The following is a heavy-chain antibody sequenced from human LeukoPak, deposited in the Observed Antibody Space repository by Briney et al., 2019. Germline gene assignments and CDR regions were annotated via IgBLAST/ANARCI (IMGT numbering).Heavy chain of an antibody. J-gene: IGHJ4*02. V-gene: IGHV4-34*01. D-gene: IGHD4-17*01. CDR1: GGSFSGYY. CDR2: INHSGST. CDR3: VRGGQEDGDYRSFDY. Sequence: PSETLSLTCAVYGGSFSGYYWSWIRQPPGKGLEWIGEINHSGSTNYNPSLKSRVTISVDTSKNQFSLKLSSVTAADTAVYYCVRGGQEDGDYRSFDYWGQGTLVTVSS.